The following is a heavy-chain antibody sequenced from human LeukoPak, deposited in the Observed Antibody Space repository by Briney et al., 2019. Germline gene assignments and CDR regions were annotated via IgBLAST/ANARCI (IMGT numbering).Heavy chain of an antibody. D-gene: IGHD2-2*01. CDR2: ISSSSSYI. Sequence: GGSLRLSCAASGFTFSSYSMNWVRQAPGKGLEWVSSISSSSSYIYYADSVKGRFTISRDNAKNSLYLQMNSLRAEDTAVYYCARGIYCSSTCCPFDYWGQGTLVTVSS. CDR3: ARGIYCSSTCCPFDY. CDR1: GFTFSSYS. J-gene: IGHJ4*02. V-gene: IGHV3-21*01.